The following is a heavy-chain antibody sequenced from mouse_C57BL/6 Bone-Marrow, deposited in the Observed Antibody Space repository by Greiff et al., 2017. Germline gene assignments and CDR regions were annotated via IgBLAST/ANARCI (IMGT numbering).Heavy chain of an antibody. V-gene: IGHV1-54*01. Sequence: QVHVKQSGAELVRPGTSVKVSCKASGYAFTNYLIEWVKQRPGQGLEWIGVINPGSGGTNYNEKFKGKATLTADKSSSTAYMQLSSLTSEDSAVYFCAREAAQAADYFDYWGQGTTLTVSS. CDR3: AREAAQAADYFDY. CDR1: GYAFTNYL. J-gene: IGHJ2*01. D-gene: IGHD3-2*02. CDR2: INPGSGGT.